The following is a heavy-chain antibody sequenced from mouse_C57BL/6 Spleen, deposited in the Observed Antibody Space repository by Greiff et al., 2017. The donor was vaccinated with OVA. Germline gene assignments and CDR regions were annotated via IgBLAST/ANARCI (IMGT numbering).Heavy chain of an antibody. Sequence: EVKLVESEGGLVQPGSSMKLSCTASGFTFSDYYMAWVRQVPEKGLEWVANINYDGSSTYYLDSLKSRFIISRDNAKNILYLQMSSLKSEDTATYYCARDNDYDEDYYAMDYWGQGTSVTVSS. CDR1: GFTFSDYY. D-gene: IGHD2-4*01. CDR2: INYDGSST. J-gene: IGHJ4*01. V-gene: IGHV5-16*01. CDR3: ARDNDYDEDYYAMDY.